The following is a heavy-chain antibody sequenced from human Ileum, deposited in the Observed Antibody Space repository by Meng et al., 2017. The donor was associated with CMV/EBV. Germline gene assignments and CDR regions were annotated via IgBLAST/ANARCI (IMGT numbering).Heavy chain of an antibody. D-gene: IGHD6-19*01. J-gene: IGHJ4*02. Sequence: QITLHVSCPTLPKSTQTLTLTCTFPGFSLSTNGVGGGWIRQPPGKALEWLALIYWDDTKRYSPSLKSRLTISKDTSKNQVVLTMTNTDTVDTATYYCANRRGSGWYETYFDSWGQGTLVTVSS. CDR3: ANRRGSGWYETYFDS. V-gene: IGHV2-5*02. CDR1: GFSLSTNGVG. CDR2: IYWDDTK.